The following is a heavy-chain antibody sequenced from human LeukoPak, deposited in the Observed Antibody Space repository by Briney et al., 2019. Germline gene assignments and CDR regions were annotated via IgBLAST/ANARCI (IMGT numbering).Heavy chain of an antibody. D-gene: IGHD4-17*01. CDR3: ARSPTVTTLNWFDP. Sequence: GGSLRLSCAASGFTFSSYAMSWVRQAPGKGLEWVSAISGSGGSTYYADSVKGRFTISRDNSKNTLYLQMNSLRAEDTAVYYCARSPTVTTLNWFDPWGQGTLVTVSS. CDR1: GFTFSSYA. CDR2: ISGSGGST. J-gene: IGHJ5*02. V-gene: IGHV3-23*01.